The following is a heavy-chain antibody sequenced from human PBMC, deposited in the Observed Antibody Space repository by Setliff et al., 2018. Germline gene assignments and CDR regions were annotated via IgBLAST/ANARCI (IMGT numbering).Heavy chain of an antibody. V-gene: IGHV1-69*05. CDR1: GDSFNNYA. J-gene: IGHJ4*02. CDR3: ARERYFDY. CDR2: IIPMFGTP. Sequence: ASVKVSCKASGDSFNNYAISWVRQAPGQGLEWMGGIIPMFGTPAYAQKFQDRVTITTDESTSTAYMELDSLRSEDTAVYYCARERYFDYWGQGTLVTVSS.